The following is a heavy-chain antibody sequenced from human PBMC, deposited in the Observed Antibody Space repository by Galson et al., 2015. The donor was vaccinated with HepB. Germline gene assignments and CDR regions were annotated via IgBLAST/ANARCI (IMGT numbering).Heavy chain of an antibody. J-gene: IGHJ2*01. CDR3: ARDAQYYGSGTPSGYFDL. Sequence: SLRLSCAASAFTFSSFAVHWVRQAPGKGLEWVAVISYDGSHQYNADSVKGRFTIFRYNSKNTLYLQMNSLRAEDTAVYYCARDAQYYGSGTPSGYFDLWGRGTLVTVSS. D-gene: IGHD3-10*01. CDR2: ISYDGSHQ. V-gene: IGHV3-30-3*01. CDR1: AFTFSSFA.